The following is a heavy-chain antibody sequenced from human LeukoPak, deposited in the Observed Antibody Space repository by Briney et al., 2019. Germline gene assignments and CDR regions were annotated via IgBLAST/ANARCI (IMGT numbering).Heavy chain of an antibody. Sequence: GSLRLSCAASGFTFSSYGMHWVRQAPGKGLEWVAVISYDGSNKYYADSVKGRFTISRDNSKNTLYLQMNSLRAEDTAVYYCAKDFYSYGYGDFDYWGQGTLVTVSS. CDR3: AKDFYSYGYGDFDY. CDR1: GFTFSSYG. J-gene: IGHJ4*02. CDR2: ISYDGSNK. D-gene: IGHD5-18*01. V-gene: IGHV3-30*18.